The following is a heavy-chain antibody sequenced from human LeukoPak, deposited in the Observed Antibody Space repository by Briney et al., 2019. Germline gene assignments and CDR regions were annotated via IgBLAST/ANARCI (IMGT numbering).Heavy chain of an antibody. D-gene: IGHD3-3*01. Sequence: SETLSLTCTVSGGSISSSSYYWGWIRQPPGKGLEWIGSIYYSGSTYYNPSLKSRVTISVDTSKNQFSLELSSVTAADTAVYYCARHKYYDFWSGYNNWFDPWGQGTLVTVSS. CDR1: GGSISSSSYY. J-gene: IGHJ5*02. CDR3: ARHKYYDFWSGYNNWFDP. V-gene: IGHV4-39*01. CDR2: IYYSGST.